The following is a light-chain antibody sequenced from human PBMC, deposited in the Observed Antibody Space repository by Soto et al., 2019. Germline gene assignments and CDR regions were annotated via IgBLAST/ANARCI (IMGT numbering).Light chain of an antibody. CDR3: QQYNSFPLT. V-gene: IGKV1-5*03. CDR1: QSISSW. CDR2: KAS. J-gene: IGKJ4*01. Sequence: DIQMTQSPSTLSASVGDRVTITCRASQSISSWLAWYQQKPGKAPKLLIYKASSLESGVPSRFSGSGSGTEFTLSISSLQPDDFATYYCQQYNSFPLTFGGGTKVEIK.